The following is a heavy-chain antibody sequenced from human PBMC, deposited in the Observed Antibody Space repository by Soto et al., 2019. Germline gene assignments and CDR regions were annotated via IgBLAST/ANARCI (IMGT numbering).Heavy chain of an antibody. Sequence: GGSLRLSCAASGFTFSNAWMSWVRQAPGKGLEWVGRIKSKTDGGTTDYAAPVKGRFTISRDDSKNTLYLQMNSLKTEDTAVYYCNRDYYDSSGYYYVAFDIWGQGTMVTVSS. J-gene: IGHJ3*02. CDR2: IKSKTDGGTT. CDR1: GFTFSNAW. V-gene: IGHV3-15*01. CDR3: NRDYYDSSGYYYVAFDI. D-gene: IGHD3-22*01.